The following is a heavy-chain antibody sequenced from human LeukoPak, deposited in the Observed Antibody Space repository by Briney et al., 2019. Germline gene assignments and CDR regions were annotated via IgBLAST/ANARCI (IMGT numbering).Heavy chain of an antibody. CDR2: VSRDGGTE. D-gene: IGHD3/OR15-3a*01. Sequence: GTSLRLSCSASGFTFRNYGIHWVRQAPGKGLEWVIVVSRDGGTEYYSDSVKGRFTISRDNSENTLYLQMNSLRPEDTAVYYCVREGLGPSFSAWFDPWGHGTLVTVSS. CDR1: GFTFRNYG. CDR3: VREGLGPSFSAWFDP. J-gene: IGHJ5*02. V-gene: IGHV3-30*03.